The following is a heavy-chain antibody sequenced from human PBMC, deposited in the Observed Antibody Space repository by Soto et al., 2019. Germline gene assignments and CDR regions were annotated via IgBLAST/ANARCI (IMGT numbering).Heavy chain of an antibody. CDR2: IGAYNGKT. Sequence: QVQLVQSGADVKKPGASVKVSCKASGYAFMTYGVSWVRQAPGQGLEWVGWIGAYNGKTYYGQKFQGRVSMTTDTSTNTAYMQLRSLRADDTAVYYCARLRGWDWTGSYYLDYWGQGTLVTVSP. J-gene: IGHJ4*02. V-gene: IGHV1-18*01. CDR3: ARLRGWDWTGSYYLDY. CDR1: GYAFMTYG. D-gene: IGHD2-8*02.